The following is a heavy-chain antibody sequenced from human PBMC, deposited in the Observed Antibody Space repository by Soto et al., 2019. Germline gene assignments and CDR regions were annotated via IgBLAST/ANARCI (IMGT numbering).Heavy chain of an antibody. CDR1: GFTFSSYW. Sequence: EVHLVESGGGLVLPGGSLRLSCAASGFTFSSYWRSWVRQTPGKGLGWVGNINPDGSEKYYVDSVRGRFTISRDNAANSLYLQMNSLRAEDTAVYYCARTMTARTDDYWGQGTLVTVSS. V-gene: IGHV3-7*01. CDR3: ARTMTARTDDY. D-gene: IGHD3-22*01. CDR2: INPDGSEK. J-gene: IGHJ4*02.